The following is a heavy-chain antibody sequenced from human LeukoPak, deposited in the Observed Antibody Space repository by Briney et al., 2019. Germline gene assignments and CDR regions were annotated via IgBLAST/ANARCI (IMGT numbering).Heavy chain of an antibody. CDR2: IIPILGIA. D-gene: IGHD6-13*01. Sequence: SVKVSCKASGGTFSSYAISWVRQAPGQGLEWMGRIIPILGIANYAQKFQGRVTITADKSTSTVYMELSSLRSEDTAVYYCARGRSSWRFDPWGQGTLVTVSS. V-gene: IGHV1-69*04. J-gene: IGHJ5*02. CDR1: GGTFSSYA. CDR3: ARGRSSWRFDP.